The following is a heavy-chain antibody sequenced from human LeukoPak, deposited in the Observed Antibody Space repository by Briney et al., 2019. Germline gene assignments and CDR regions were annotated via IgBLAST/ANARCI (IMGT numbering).Heavy chain of an antibody. Sequence: ASVKVSCKTSGYSFTVYIIAWVRQAPGQGLEWLGWIGTYDGHTNYAQKVQGRVTMTTDASATTAYLELRSLTSDDTALYYCARLMDNNYDGSAFDYWGQGTLVTVSS. D-gene: IGHD3-22*01. CDR2: IGTYDGHT. J-gene: IGHJ4*02. V-gene: IGHV1-18*01. CDR3: ARLMDNNYDGSAFDY. CDR1: GYSFTVYI.